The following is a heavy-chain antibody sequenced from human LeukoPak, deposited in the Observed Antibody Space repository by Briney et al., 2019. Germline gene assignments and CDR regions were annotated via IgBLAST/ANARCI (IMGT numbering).Heavy chain of an antibody. CDR1: GGSISGADYY. D-gene: IGHD4-17*01. J-gene: IGHJ5*02. CDR2: VYYSGST. Sequence: SETLSLTCTVSGGSISGADYYWSWIRQPPEKGLEWIGYVYYSGSTYYSPSLKSRLTISVDTSKNQFSLKLNSVTAADTAVYYCARGGGGSSTVTTYWFDPWGQGALVTVSS. CDR3: ARGGGGSSTVTTYWFDP. V-gene: IGHV4-30-4*01.